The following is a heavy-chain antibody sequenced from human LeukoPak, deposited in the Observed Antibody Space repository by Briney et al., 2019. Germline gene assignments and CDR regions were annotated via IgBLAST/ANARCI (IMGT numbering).Heavy chain of an antibody. V-gene: IGHV3-7*01. CDR2: LNQDADRE. CDR1: GFTFSSYG. Sequence: GSLRLSCAASGFTFSSYGMHWARQAPGKGLEWVASLNQDADREYYVDSVKGRFTISRDNAKNSLYLQMDSLRVEDTAVYYCARATTASARDHWGQGTLVTVSS. D-gene: IGHD1-14*01. J-gene: IGHJ4*02. CDR3: ARATTASARDH.